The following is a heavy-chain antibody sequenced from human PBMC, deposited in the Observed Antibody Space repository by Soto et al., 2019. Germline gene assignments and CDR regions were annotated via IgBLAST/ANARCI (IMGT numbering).Heavy chain of an antibody. CDR3: ARGGYRGYDFLLDV. D-gene: IGHD5-12*01. CDR2: ITPILDTA. V-gene: IGHV1-69*13. Sequence: AASVKVSCKASGDTFSSYPISWVRQAPGQGLEWMGGITPILDTANYAQKIQGRVTITADESTSTAYMELSSLRSEDTAVYYCARGGYRGYDFLLDVWGQGTTVTVSS. J-gene: IGHJ6*02. CDR1: GDTFSSYP.